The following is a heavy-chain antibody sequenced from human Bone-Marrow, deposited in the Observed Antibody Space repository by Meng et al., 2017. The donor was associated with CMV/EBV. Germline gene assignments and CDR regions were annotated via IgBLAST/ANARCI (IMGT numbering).Heavy chain of an antibody. D-gene: IGHD1-26*01. V-gene: IGHV3-30*02. Sequence: GESLKISCAASGFIFSSYWMSWVRQAPGKGLEWVAFIRYDGSNKYYADSVKGRFTISRDNSKNTLYVQMNSLRAEDTAVYYCAKDLTGDNAFDVWGQGTMVTV. J-gene: IGHJ3*01. CDR2: IRYDGSNK. CDR1: GFIFSSYW. CDR3: AKDLTGDNAFDV.